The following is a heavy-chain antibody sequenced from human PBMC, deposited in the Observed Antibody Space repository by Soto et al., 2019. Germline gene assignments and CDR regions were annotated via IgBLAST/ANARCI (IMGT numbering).Heavy chain of an antibody. CDR1: GLTFGIYA. V-gene: IGHV3-23*01. D-gene: IGHD2-21*02. Sequence: EVQLLESGGGLVQPGGSVSLSCAASGLTFGIYAMSWARQAPGKGREWVSAISGDSGRTYYADSVKGRFTISRDNSKNTLYLQMNTLRAEDTAVYYCAVTPNCGRDCSAASYWYFDIWGRGTLVTVSS. CDR2: ISGDSGRT. CDR3: AVTPNCGRDCSAASYWYFDI. J-gene: IGHJ2*01.